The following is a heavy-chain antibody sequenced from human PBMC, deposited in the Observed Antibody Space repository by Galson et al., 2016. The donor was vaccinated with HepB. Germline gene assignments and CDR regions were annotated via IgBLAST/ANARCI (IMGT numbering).Heavy chain of an antibody. CDR3: AREGRCTAGRCYTDY. D-gene: IGHD2-8*02. CDR2: TNEDTRRT. J-gene: IGHJ4*02. Sequence: SLRLSCAASGFTFSRHWMPWVRQGPGKGPEWVANTNEDTRRTFYADSVKGRFTVSRDNAKNSLYLHMYDLRGDDTAVYFCAREGRCTAGRCYTDYWGQGTLVTVSS. V-gene: IGHV3-7*03. CDR1: GFTFSRHW.